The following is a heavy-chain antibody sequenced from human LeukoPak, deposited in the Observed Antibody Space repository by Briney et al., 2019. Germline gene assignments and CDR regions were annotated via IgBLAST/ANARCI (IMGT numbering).Heavy chain of an antibody. CDR3: ARGPYYDYVWGSYRPDY. CDR1: GFTFSGYS. V-gene: IGHV3-21*01. CDR2: ISSSSSYM. Sequence: GGSLKLPCAASGFTFSGYSMNWVRQAPGKGLEWVSSISSSSSYMYYADSMKGRFTISRDNAKKSLYLQMNSLRPEDTAVYYCARGPYYDYVWGSYRPDYWGQGTLVTVSS. D-gene: IGHD3-16*02. J-gene: IGHJ4*02.